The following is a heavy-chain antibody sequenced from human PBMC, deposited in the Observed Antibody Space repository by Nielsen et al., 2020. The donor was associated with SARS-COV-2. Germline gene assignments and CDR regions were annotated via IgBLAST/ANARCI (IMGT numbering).Heavy chain of an antibody. J-gene: IGHJ4*02. V-gene: IGHV3-33*01. CDR3: ARGRGSGWYFGGPFDY. CDR2: IWYDGSNK. D-gene: IGHD6-19*01. Sequence: WIRQPPGKGLEWVAVIWYDGSNKYYADSVKGRFTISRDNSKNTLYLQMNSLRAEDTAVYYCARGRGSGWYFGGPFDYWGQGTLVTVSS.